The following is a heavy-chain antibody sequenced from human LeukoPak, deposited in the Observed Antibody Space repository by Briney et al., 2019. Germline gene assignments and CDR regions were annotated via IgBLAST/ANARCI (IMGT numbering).Heavy chain of an antibody. D-gene: IGHD6-13*01. CDR2: IYYSGST. J-gene: IGHJ4*02. CDR3: PYSSSWLGSFDY. Sequence: SGPTLVNPTQTLTLTCTFSGFSLSTSGMCVSWIRQPPGKGLEWIGSIYYSGSTYYNPSLKSRVTISVDTSKNQFSLKLSSVTAADTAVYYCPYSSSWLGSFDYWGQGTLVTVSS. CDR1: GFSLSTSGMC. V-gene: IGHV4-39*01.